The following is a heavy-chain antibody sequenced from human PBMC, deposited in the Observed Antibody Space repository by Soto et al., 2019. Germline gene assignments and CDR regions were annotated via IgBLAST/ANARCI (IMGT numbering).Heavy chain of an antibody. V-gene: IGHV4-34*01. CDR2: ISQSGNT. CDR3: ARAPKVSGSSQTRPDF. J-gene: IGHJ4*02. CDR1: SGSLSGYY. Sequence: PSETLSLTCSIYSGSLSGYYWSWIRQPPGKGLEWIGEISQSGNTNYSPSLKSRVSKSIDTSKKQFSLNLASVSAADTSVYYCARAPKVSGSSQTRPDFWGQGTLVTVS. D-gene: IGHD6-6*01.